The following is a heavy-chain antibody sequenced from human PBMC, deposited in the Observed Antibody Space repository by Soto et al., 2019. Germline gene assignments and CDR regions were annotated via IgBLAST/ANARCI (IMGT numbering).Heavy chain of an antibody. Sequence: GGSLRLSCAASGFTFSSYAMHWVRQAPGKGLEWVAVISYDGSNKYYADSVKGRFTISRDNSKNTLYLQMNSLRAEDTAVYYCARELTMVGRRNAFDIWGQGTMVTVSS. CDR3: ARELTMVGRRNAFDI. D-gene: IGHD3-10*02. CDR1: GFTFSSYA. V-gene: IGHV3-30-3*01. CDR2: ISYDGSNK. J-gene: IGHJ3*02.